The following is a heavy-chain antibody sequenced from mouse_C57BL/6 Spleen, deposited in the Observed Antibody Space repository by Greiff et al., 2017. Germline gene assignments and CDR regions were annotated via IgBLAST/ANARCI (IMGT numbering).Heavy chain of an antibody. CDR2: ISYDGSN. Sequence: VQLKESGPGLVKPSQSLSLTCSVTGYSITSGYYWNWIRQFPGNKLEWMGYISYDGSNNYNPSLKNRISITRDTSTNQFFLKLNSVTTEDTATXYCEAEYYGSSYLAWFAYWGQGTLVTVSA. V-gene: IGHV3-6*01. D-gene: IGHD1-1*01. CDR1: GYSITSGYY. J-gene: IGHJ3*01. CDR3: EAEYYGSSYLAWFAY.